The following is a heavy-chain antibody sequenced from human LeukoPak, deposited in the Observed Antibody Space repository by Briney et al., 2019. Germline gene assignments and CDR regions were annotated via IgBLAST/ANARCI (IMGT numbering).Heavy chain of an antibody. J-gene: IGHJ5*02. Sequence: ASVKVSCKASGYTFTSYGISWVRQAPGQGLEWMGWISAYNGNTNYAQKLQGRVTMTTDTSTSTAYMELSSLRSEDTAVYYCAREGVVVVAATQYNWIDPWGQGTLVTVSS. CDR3: AREGVVVVAATQYNWIDP. D-gene: IGHD2-15*01. CDR2: ISAYNGNT. CDR1: GYTFTSYG. V-gene: IGHV1-18*01.